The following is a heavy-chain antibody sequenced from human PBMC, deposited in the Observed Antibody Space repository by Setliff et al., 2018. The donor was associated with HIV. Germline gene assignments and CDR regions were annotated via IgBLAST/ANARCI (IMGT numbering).Heavy chain of an antibody. CDR1: TESLTRYD. CDR3: TRGGPTVAYGVDV. V-gene: IGHV4-34*01. CDR2: IHHTGST. J-gene: IGHJ6*02. D-gene: IGHD4-17*01. Sequence: SETLSLTCAVYTESLTRYDWAWIRQPPGKGLEWIGEIHHTGSTNYNPSLKSRVTISLDTSKNQFYLKLNSVTAADTAIYYCTRGGPTVAYGVDVWGQGTTVTVSS.